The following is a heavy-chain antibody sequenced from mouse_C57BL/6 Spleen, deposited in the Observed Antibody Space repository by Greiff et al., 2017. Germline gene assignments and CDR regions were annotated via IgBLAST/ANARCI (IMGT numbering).Heavy chain of an antibody. V-gene: IGHV1-64*01. D-gene: IGHD2-1*01. J-gene: IGHJ3*01. CDR3: ARGGIYYGNYFAC. CDR2: IHPNSGST. CDR1: GYTFTSYW. Sequence: QVQLQQPGAELVKPGASVTLSCKASGYTFTSYWMHWVKQRPGQGLEWIGMIHPNSGSTNYNEKFKSKATLTVDKSSSTAYMQLSSLTSEDSAVYYCARGGIYYGNYFACWGQGPLVTVSA.